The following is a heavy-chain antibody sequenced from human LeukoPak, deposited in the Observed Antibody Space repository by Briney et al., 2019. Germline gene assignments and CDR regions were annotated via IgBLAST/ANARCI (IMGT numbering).Heavy chain of an antibody. V-gene: IGHV3-23*01. D-gene: IGHD2-2*01. CDR2: ISGSGGST. Sequence: GGSLRLSCAASGFTFSSYAMSWVRQAPGKGLEWVSAISGSGGSTYYADSVKGRFTISRDNSKNTLYLQMNSLRAEDTAVYYCAKRPSRYCSSTSCPRYMDVWGKGTTVTVSS. CDR3: AKRPSRYCSSTSCPRYMDV. CDR1: GFTFSSYA. J-gene: IGHJ6*03.